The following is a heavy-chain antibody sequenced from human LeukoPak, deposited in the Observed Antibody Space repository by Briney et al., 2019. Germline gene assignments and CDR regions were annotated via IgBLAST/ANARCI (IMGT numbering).Heavy chain of an antibody. CDR1: GGSVSSGSYY. V-gene: IGHV4-61*01. D-gene: IGHD6-19*01. CDR2: ISNSGST. Sequence: NPSETLSLTCTVSGGSVSSGSYYWSCIRQPPGKGLEWIGYISNSGSTNYNPSLKSRVTLSVDTSKNQFSLKLSPVTPADTAVYYYAVSAWFRGGCDYWGQGTLVTVSS. CDR3: AVSAWFRGGCDY. J-gene: IGHJ4*02.